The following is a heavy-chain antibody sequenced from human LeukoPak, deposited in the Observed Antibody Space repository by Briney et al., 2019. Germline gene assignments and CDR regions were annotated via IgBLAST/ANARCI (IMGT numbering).Heavy chain of an antibody. CDR2: IRSKSYGGTT. Sequence: SGGSLRLSCTASGFIFGDYALSWIRQAPGKGLEWVTFIRSKSYGGTTDYAASVKGRFTISRDDSKSIAYLQMNSLKTEDTAVYYCTRDQLSGTGRTNTFDIWGQGTMVTVSS. CDR3: TRDQLSGTGRTNTFDI. D-gene: IGHD1-1*01. V-gene: IGHV3-49*03. CDR1: GFIFGDYA. J-gene: IGHJ3*02.